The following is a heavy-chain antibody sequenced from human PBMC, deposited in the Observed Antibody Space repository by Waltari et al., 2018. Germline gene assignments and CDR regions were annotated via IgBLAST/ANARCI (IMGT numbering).Heavy chain of an antibody. D-gene: IGHD3-10*01. CDR3: ARDLHYYGSGSYYTLDY. CDR1: GGTFSSYA. V-gene: IGHV1-69*05. Sequence: QVQLVQSGAEVKKPGSSVKVSCKASGGTFSSYAIRWVRQAPGQGLWWMGGIIPIFGTANYAQKFQGRVTITTDESTSTAYMELSSLRSEDTAVYYCARDLHYYGSGSYYTLDYWGQGTLVTVSS. CDR2: IIPIFGTA. J-gene: IGHJ4*02.